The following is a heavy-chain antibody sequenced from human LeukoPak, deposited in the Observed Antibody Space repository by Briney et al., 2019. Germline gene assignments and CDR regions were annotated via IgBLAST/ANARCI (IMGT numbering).Heavy chain of an antibody. CDR3: AREYWNDY. D-gene: IGHD1-1*01. Sequence: SETLSLTCTVSGGSINGYYWSWIRQPPGKGLEWIGYIYYSGSTNYNPSLKSRVTISVDTSKNQSSLKLSSVTAADTAVYYCAREYWNDYWGQGNLVTVSS. V-gene: IGHV4-59*01. CDR1: GGSINGYY. CDR2: IYYSGST. J-gene: IGHJ4*02.